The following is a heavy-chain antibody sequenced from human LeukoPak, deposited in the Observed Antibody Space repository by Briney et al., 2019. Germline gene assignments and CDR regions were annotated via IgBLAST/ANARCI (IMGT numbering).Heavy chain of an antibody. CDR2: IYSSGRT. CDR1: GGPISSYY. CDR3: ARHYGSGTYPLDY. V-gene: IGHV4-59*08. D-gene: IGHD3-10*01. J-gene: IGHJ4*02. Sequence: SETLSLTCTVSGGPISSYYWSWIRQPPGKGLEWIAHIYSSGRTSYNPSLKSRVTMSVDTSKNQFSLKLNSVTAADTAVYYCARHYGSGTYPLDYWGQGTLVTVSS.